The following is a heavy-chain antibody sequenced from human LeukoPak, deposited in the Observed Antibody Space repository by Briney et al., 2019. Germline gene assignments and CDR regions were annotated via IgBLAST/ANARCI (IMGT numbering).Heavy chain of an antibody. CDR3: AILLLTPPKVVTLHEYFQH. J-gene: IGHJ1*01. CDR1: GFTCSSYS. Sequence: GGSLRLSCAASGFTCSSYSMNWVRQAPGKGLEWVSYISSSSSTIYYADSVKGRFTISRDNAKNSLYLQMNSLRAEDTAVYYCAILLLTPPKVVTLHEYFQHWGQGTLVTVSS. V-gene: IGHV3-48*04. D-gene: IGHD3-22*01. CDR2: ISSSSSTI.